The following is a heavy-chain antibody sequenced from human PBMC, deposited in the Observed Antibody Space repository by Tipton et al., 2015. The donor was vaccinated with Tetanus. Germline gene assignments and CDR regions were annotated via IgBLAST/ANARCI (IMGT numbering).Heavy chain of an antibody. D-gene: IGHD2-2*01. CDR3: ANGGTLYSTSDF. J-gene: IGHJ4*02. V-gene: IGHV1-69*06. Sequence: QVQLVQSGPEVKKPGASVKVSCKASGYTFTGYHLHWVRQAPGQGLEWMGGIIPMLGTADYAQKFQGRVTITADKATSTAYMGLSSLRSDDTAVYYCANGGTLYSTSDFWGQGTQVTVSS. CDR2: IIPMLGTA. CDR1: GYTFTGYH.